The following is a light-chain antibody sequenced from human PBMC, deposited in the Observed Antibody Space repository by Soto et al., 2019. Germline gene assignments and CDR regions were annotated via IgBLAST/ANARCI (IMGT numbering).Light chain of an antibody. CDR1: QSISTY. Sequence: EMVLTQSPATLALSPGERATLSCSASQSISTYLAWYQQKPCQAPRLLIYDASNRATGIPSRFSGSGSGTDFTLAISSLEPEDFGVYYCQQRSNWPLTFGGGTKVEI. CDR2: DAS. V-gene: IGKV3-11*01. J-gene: IGKJ4*01. CDR3: QQRSNWPLT.